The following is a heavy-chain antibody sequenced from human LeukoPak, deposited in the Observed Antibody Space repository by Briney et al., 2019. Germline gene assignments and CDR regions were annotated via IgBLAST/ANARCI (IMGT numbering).Heavy chain of an antibody. CDR1: GFTFSSYS. CDR2: ISSSSSTI. Sequence: GGSLRLSCAASGFTFSSYSMNWVRQAPGKGLEWVSYISSSSSTIYYADSVKGRFTISRDNAKNSLYLQMNSLRAEDTAVYYCARNSPSSGSDYWGQGTPVTVSS. J-gene: IGHJ4*02. CDR3: ARNSPSSGSDY. D-gene: IGHD3-22*01. V-gene: IGHV3-48*01.